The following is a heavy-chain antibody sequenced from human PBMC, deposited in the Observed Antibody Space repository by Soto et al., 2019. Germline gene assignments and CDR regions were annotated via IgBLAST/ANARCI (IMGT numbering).Heavy chain of an antibody. CDR3: ARDQYEQQLVQNWFDP. CDR2: ISSSSSYI. J-gene: IGHJ5*02. Sequence: GGSLRLSCAASGFTFSSYSMNWVRQAPGKGLEWVSSISSSSSYIYYADSVKGRFTISRDNAKNSLYLQMNSLRAEGTAVYYCARDQYEQQLVQNWFDPWGQGTLVTVSS. CDR1: GFTFSSYS. D-gene: IGHD6-13*01. V-gene: IGHV3-21*01.